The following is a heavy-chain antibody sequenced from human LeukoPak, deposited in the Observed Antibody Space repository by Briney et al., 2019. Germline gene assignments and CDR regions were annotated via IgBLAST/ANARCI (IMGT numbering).Heavy chain of an antibody. CDR2: IRSSSNYT. Sequence: AESLRLSCAASGFTFSDHYMSWNRQAPGKVLECISYIRSSSNYTNYADSVKDRFTISRDNAKNSLYLQMNSLRAEDTAVYYCARDRYCSGGTCYSAAWFDPWGHGTLVTVSS. CDR3: ARDRYCSGGTCYSAAWFDP. CDR1: GFTFSDHY. J-gene: IGHJ5*02. V-gene: IGHV3-11*06. D-gene: IGHD2-15*01.